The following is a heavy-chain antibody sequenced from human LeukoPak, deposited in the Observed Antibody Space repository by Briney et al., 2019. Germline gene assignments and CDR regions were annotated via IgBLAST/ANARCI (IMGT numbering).Heavy chain of an antibody. CDR1: GGSISSYF. J-gene: IGHJ4*02. D-gene: IGHD6-19*01. CDR3: VSTSIAVAGTSFDY. Sequence: PSETLSLTCTFSGGSISSYFWSWIRQPAGKGLEWIGRIYSSGSTNYNPSLKSRVTMSMDTSKNQFSLQLSSVTAADTAVYYCVSTSIAVAGTSFDYWGQGTLVTVPS. CDR2: IYSSGST. V-gene: IGHV4-4*07.